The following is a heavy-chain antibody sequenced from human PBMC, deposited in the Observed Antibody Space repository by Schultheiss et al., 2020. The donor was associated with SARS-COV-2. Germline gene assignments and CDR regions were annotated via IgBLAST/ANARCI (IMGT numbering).Heavy chain of an antibody. J-gene: IGHJ4*02. V-gene: IGHV4-30-4*01. CDR3: ARERKTYFDY. CDR1: GGSISSGGYY. CDR2: IYYSGST. Sequence: SETLSLTCTVSGGSISSGGYYWSWIRQPPGKGLEWIGYIYYSGSTYYNPSLKSRVTISVDTSKNQFSLKLSSVTAADTAVYYCARERKTYFDYWGQGTLVTVSS.